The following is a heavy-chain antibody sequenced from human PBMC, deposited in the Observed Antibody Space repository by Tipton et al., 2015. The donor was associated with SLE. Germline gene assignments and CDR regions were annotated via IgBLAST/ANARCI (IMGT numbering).Heavy chain of an antibody. CDR1: GGSISSYY. D-gene: IGHD3-22*01. Sequence: TLSLTCTVSGGSISSYYWSWIRQPAGKGLEWIGRIYISGSTNYNPSLKSRVTMSVDTSKSQFSLKLSSVTAADTAFYYCARGYFDSSGYSNPFDIWGQGTMVTVSS. J-gene: IGHJ3*02. CDR2: IYISGST. CDR3: ARGYFDSSGYSNPFDI. V-gene: IGHV4-4*07.